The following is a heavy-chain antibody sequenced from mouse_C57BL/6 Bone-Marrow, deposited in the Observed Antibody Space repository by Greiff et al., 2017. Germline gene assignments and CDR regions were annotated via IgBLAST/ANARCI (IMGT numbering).Heavy chain of an antibody. Sequence: QVQLQQPGAELVKPGASVKMSCKASGYTFTSYWITWVKQRPGQGLEWIGDIYPGSGSTNYNEKFKSKATLTVDTSSSTAYMPLSSLTSEDSAVYYCATRRVWLDYFDYWGKGTTLTVSS. CDR1: GYTFTSYW. D-gene: IGHD2-2*01. CDR2: IYPGSGST. V-gene: IGHV1-55*01. J-gene: IGHJ2*01. CDR3: ATRRVWLDYFDY.